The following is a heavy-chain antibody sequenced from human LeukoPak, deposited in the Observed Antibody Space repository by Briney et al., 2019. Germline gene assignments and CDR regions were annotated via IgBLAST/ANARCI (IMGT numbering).Heavy chain of an antibody. Sequence: GGSLRLSCAVSGMTFERHGMHWVRQPPGKGLEWLAFIKYDGSRTDYEDSVKGRFTVSRDNSKNTLYLQMNSLRAEDTAVYYCAKDVSPTVVVYFDYWGQGTLVTVSS. CDR1: GMTFERHG. J-gene: IGHJ4*02. D-gene: IGHD4-23*01. V-gene: IGHV3-30*02. CDR3: AKDVSPTVVVYFDY. CDR2: IKYDGSRT.